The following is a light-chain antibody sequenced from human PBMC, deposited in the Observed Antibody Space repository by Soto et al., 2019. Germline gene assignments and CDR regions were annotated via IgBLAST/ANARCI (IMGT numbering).Light chain of an antibody. V-gene: IGLV2-14*01. CDR2: EVS. J-gene: IGLJ3*02. CDR1: SSDVGGYNY. CDR3: RSYTNNSTLV. Sequence: QSALTQPASVSGSPGQSITISCTGTSSDVGGYNYVSWYQQHPGKVPKLIIEEVSNRPSGVSHRFYGSKSGNTASLTISGLQAEDEPDYYCRSYTNNSTLVFGGGTKVTVL.